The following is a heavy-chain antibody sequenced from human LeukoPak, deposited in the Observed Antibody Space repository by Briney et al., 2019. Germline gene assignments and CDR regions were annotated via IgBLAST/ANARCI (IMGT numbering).Heavy chain of an antibody. CDR2: ISSSSSTI. Sequence: PGGSLRLSCAASGFTFSSYSMNWVRQAPGKGLEWVSYISSSSSTIYYADSVKGRFTISRDNAKNSLYLQINSLRAEDTAVYYCARGHYQIELWGQGTLVTVSS. D-gene: IGHD3-10*01. CDR3: ARGHYQIEL. V-gene: IGHV3-48*04. CDR1: GFTFSSYS. J-gene: IGHJ4*02.